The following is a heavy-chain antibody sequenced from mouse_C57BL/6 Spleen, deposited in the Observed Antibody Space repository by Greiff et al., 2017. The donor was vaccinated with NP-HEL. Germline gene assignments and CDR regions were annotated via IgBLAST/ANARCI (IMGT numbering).Heavy chain of an antibody. D-gene: IGHD2-1*01. CDR3: ARDGNYLFAY. V-gene: IGHV5-17*01. CDR1: GFTFSDYG. Sequence: EVKLMESGGGLVKPGGSLKLSCAASGFTFSDYGMHWVRQAPEKGLEWVAYISSGSSTIYYADTVKGRFTISRDNAKNTLFLQMTSLRSEDTAMYDCARDGNYLFAYWGQGTLVTVSA. J-gene: IGHJ3*01. CDR2: ISSGSSTI.